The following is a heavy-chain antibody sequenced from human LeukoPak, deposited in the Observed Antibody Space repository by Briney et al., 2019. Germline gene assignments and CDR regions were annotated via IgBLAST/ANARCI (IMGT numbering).Heavy chain of an antibody. V-gene: IGHV3-74*01. CDR1: GFSIRGYW. Sequence: GGSLRLSCAASGFSIRGYWMHWVRQAPGKGLMWVSRIKSDGSWTNYADSVRGRFTISRDNAKNTLFLQMVGLRAEDTAIYYCVRDGDAYDFALWGQGILVTVSS. CDR2: IKSDGSWT. D-gene: IGHD3-3*01. CDR3: VRDGDAYDFAL. J-gene: IGHJ4*02.